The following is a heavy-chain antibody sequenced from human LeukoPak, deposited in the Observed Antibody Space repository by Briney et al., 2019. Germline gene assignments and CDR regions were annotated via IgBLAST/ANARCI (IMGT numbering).Heavy chain of an antibody. CDR3: ETAGVRGGSFASFDY. V-gene: IGHV3-74*01. D-gene: IGHD1-26*01. CDR2: INADETST. J-gene: IGHJ4*02. Sequence: GGSLRLSCAASGFTFNTSWMHWVRQASGKGLIWVSRINADETSTTYADSVKGRFAISRDNAKNTLYLQMNSLRAEDTAMYYCETAGVRGGSFASFDYWGQGTLVTVSS. CDR1: GFTFNTSW.